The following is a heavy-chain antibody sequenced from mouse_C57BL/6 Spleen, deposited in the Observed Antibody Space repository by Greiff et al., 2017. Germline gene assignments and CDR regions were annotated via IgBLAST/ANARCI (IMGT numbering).Heavy chain of an antibody. CDR1: GYTFTDYE. CDR3: TKSPNYYGSSYVKNWFAY. D-gene: IGHD1-1*01. V-gene: IGHV1-15*01. J-gene: IGHJ3*01. Sequence: VQLQQSGAELVRPGASVTLSCKASGYTFTDYEMHWVKQTPVHGLEWIGAIDPETGGTAYNQKFKGKAILTADKSSSTADMELRSLTSEDSAVYYCTKSPNYYGSSYVKNWFAYWGQGTLVTVSA. CDR2: IDPETGGT.